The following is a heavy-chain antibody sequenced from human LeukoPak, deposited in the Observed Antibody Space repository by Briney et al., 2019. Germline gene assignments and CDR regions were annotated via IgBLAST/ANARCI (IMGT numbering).Heavy chain of an antibody. CDR1: GGSFSGYY. J-gene: IGHJ4*02. CDR3: ARQLWSPGLAYFDY. CDR2: IYYSGST. V-gene: IGHV4-34*01. Sequence: SETLSLTCAVYGGSFSGYYWSWIRQPPGKGLEWIGSIYYSGSTYYNPSLKSRVTISVDTSKNQFSLKLSSVTAADTAVYYCARQLWSPGLAYFDYWGQGTLVTVSS. D-gene: IGHD5-18*01.